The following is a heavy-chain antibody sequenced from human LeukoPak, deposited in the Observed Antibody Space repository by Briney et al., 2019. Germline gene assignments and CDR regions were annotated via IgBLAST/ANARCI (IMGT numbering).Heavy chain of an antibody. CDR3: ARRSLITMVRGVSTYNWFDP. CDR2: IYTSGST. J-gene: IGHJ5*02. Sequence: SETLSLTCTVSGGSISSYYWSWIRQPAGKGLEWIGRIYTSGSTNYNPSLKSRVTMSVDTSKNQFSLKLSSVTAADTAVYYCARRSLITMVRGVSTYNWFDPWGQGTLVTVSS. D-gene: IGHD3-10*01. V-gene: IGHV4-4*07. CDR1: GGSISSYY.